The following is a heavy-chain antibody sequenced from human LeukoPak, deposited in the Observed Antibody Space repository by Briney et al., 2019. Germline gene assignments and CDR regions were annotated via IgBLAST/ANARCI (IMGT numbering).Heavy chain of an antibody. D-gene: IGHD6-6*01. CDR3: ATVKFRSSDFDY. Sequence: ASVKVSCKVSGYTLIEISMHWVRQAPGKGLEWMGGFDPEDGETIYAQKFQGRVTMTEDTSTDTAYMELSSLRSEDTAVYYCATVKFRSSDFDYWGQGTLVTVSS. CDR2: FDPEDGET. CDR1: GYTLIEIS. J-gene: IGHJ4*02. V-gene: IGHV1-24*01.